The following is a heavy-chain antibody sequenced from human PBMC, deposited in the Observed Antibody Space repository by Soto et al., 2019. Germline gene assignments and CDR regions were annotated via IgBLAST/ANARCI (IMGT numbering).Heavy chain of an antibody. CDR3: ARVGGVGAPPGADY. CDR2: VIPILGQA. Sequence: SVKVSCKASGGIFSSYAISWLRQAPGQGLEWMGAVIPILGQAYYAQNFQDRVTITADESTRTAYMELISLRSDDTAVYFCARVGGVGAPPGADYWGQGTLVTVSS. CDR1: GGIFSSYA. V-gene: IGHV1-69*13. D-gene: IGHD1-26*01. J-gene: IGHJ4*02.